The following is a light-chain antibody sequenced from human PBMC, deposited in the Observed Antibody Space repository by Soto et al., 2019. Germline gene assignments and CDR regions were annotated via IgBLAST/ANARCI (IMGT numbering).Light chain of an antibody. V-gene: IGLV2-14*01. J-gene: IGLJ3*02. CDR1: SSDVGGYNY. CDR2: EVS. CDR3: SSYTSSRPWV. Sequence: QSALTQPASVSGSPGQSITISCTGTSSDVGGYNYVSWYQQHPGKAPKLMIYEVSNRPSGVSNRFSGSKSGNTAYLTISGLQAEDEADYYCSSYTSSRPWVFGGGTKLTVL.